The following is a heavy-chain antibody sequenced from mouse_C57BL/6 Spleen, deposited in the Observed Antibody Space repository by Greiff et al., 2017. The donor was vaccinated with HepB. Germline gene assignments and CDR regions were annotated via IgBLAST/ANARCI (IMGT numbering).Heavy chain of an antibody. J-gene: IGHJ2*01. CDR1: GFNIKDDY. CDR3: TASHGYYVDY. V-gene: IGHV14-4*01. CDR2: IDPENGDT. Sequence: VHVKQSGAELVRPGASVKLSCTASGFNIKDDYMHWVKQRPEQGLEWIGWIDPENGDTEYASKFQGKATITADTSSNTAYLQLSSLTSEDTAVYYCTASHGYYVDYWGQGTTLTVSS. D-gene: IGHD2-2*01.